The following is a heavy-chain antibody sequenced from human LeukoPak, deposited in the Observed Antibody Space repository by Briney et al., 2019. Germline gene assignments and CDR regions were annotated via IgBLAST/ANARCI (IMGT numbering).Heavy chain of an antibody. CDR1: GFIFDDYA. CDR2: ISWDGADT. V-gene: IGHV3-43D*03. Sequence: GGSLRLSCAASGFIFDDYAMHWVRQAPGKGLEWVSLISWDGADTDYADSVKGRFTISRDNAKNSLFLQMNSLRVEDTAVYYCTRGDPDYWGLGTLVTVSS. J-gene: IGHJ4*02. CDR3: TRGDPDY. D-gene: IGHD2-21*02.